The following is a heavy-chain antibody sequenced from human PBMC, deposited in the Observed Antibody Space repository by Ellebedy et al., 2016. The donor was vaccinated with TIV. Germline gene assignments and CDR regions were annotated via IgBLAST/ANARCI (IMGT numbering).Heavy chain of an antibody. CDR1: GFSFSTYA. V-gene: IGHV3-7*01. CDR3: ARAIYGASYL. CDR2: INEDGTKK. D-gene: IGHD4-17*01. J-gene: IGHJ2*01. Sequence: GGSLRLSCAASGFSFSTYAMSWVRQAPGKGLEWVANINEDGTKKHYVDSVRGRFTISRDYAGNSLFLQMNSLGAEDTAVYYCARAIYGASYLWGRGTLVTVSS.